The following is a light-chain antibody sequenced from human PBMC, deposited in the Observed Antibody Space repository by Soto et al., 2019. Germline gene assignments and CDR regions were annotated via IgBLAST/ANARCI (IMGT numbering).Light chain of an antibody. J-gene: IGKJ5*01. CDR1: QSISSY. Sequence: DIPLTQSPSSLSASLSDRVTMXVRASQSISSYLNWYQQKPGKAPKLLIYAASSLQSGVPSRFSGSGSGTDFTLTISSLQPEDFATYYCQQSYSTSITFGQGTRLEIK. CDR2: AAS. V-gene: IGKV1-39*01. CDR3: QQSYSTSIT.